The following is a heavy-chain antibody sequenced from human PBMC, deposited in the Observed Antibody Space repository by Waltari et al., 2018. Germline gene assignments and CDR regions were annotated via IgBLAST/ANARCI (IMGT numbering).Heavy chain of an antibody. V-gene: IGHV4-34*01. D-gene: IGHD6-19*01. Sequence: QVQLQQWGAGLLKPSENPSRTCGVDGVSFSNFSWGCIRQPPGKGLEWIGEINQSGRPNHSPSLKSRVTISIDTSGNRLSLRLNSVAAADSAVYYWARAPKPVAVNYFDFWGQGTPVTVSS. CDR3: ARAPKPVAVNYFDF. CDR1: GVSFSNFS. CDR2: INQSGRP. J-gene: IGHJ4*02.